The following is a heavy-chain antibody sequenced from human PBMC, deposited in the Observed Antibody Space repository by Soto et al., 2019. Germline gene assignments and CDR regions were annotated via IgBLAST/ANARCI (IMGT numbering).Heavy chain of an antibody. J-gene: IGHJ5*02. CDR3: ARGTLRSGYRFDP. V-gene: IGHV4-59*01. CDR2: IYYSGST. D-gene: IGHD5-18*01. Sequence: PSETLSLTCTVSGGSISSYYWSWIRQPPGKGLEWIGYIYYSGSTNYNPSLKSRVTISVDTSKNQFSLKLSSVTAADTAVYYCARGTLRSGYRFDPWGQGTLVTVSS. CDR1: GGSISSYY.